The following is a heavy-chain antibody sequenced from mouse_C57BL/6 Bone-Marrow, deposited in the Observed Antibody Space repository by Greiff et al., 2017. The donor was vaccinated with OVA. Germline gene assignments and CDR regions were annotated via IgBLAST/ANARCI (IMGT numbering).Heavy chain of an antibody. D-gene: IGHD1-1*01. V-gene: IGHV1-66*01. CDR2: IYPGSGNT. CDR3: ADGPLYYGSSALDY. Sequence: QLKQSGPELVKPGASVKISCKASGYSFTSYYIHWVKQRPGQGLEWIGWIYPGSGNTKYNEKFKGKATLTADTSSSTAYMQLSSLTSEDSAVYYCADGPLYYGSSALDYWGQGTTLTVSS. J-gene: IGHJ2*01. CDR1: GYSFTSYY.